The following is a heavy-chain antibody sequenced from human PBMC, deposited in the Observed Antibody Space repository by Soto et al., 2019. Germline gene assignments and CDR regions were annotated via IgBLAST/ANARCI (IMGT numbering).Heavy chain of an antibody. CDR3: ASSSGGRFYDY. CDR2: IYYSGST. D-gene: IGHD2-15*01. J-gene: IGHJ4*02. Sequence: QVQLQESGPGLVKPSQTLSLTCTVSGGSISSGGYYWSWIRQHPGKGLEWIGYIYYSGSTYYNTSIKSRVTISVDATKNQFSLKLSSVTAADTAVYYCASSSGGRFYDYWGQGTLVTVSS. CDR1: GGSISSGGYY. V-gene: IGHV4-31*03.